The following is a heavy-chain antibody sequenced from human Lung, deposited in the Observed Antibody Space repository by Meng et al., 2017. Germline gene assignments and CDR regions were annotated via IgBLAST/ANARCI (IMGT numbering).Heavy chain of an antibody. J-gene: IGHJ4*02. CDR1: GFSFTDAW. D-gene: IGHD6-13*01. V-gene: IGHV3-15*01. CDR3: ATGAAAADH. CDR2: IKSNSDGGTT. Sequence: EVQLVGVGGGLVKPGGSLSLSCVASGFSFTDAWMSWVRQAPGKGLEWVGRIKSNSDGGTTDYAAPVKGRFTISRDDSKNTLYLQMNSLITEDTAVYFCATGAAAADHWGQGTLVTVSS.